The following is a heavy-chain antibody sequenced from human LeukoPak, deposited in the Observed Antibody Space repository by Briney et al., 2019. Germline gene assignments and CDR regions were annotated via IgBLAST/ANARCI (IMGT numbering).Heavy chain of an antibody. CDR3: AKSSRPPLSY. CDR1: GFTFSNYA. J-gene: IGHJ4*02. CDR2: IRGSGDST. Sequence: GGSLRLSCAASGFTFSNYAMRWVRQAPGKGLEWVSGIRGSGDSTYYADSVKGRFTISRDNSKNTLYLQMNSQRAEDTAVYYCAKSSRPPLSYWGQGTLVTVSS. V-gene: IGHV3-23*01.